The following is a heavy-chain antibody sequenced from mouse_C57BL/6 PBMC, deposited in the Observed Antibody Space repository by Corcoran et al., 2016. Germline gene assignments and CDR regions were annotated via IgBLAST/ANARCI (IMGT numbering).Heavy chain of an antibody. J-gene: IGHJ4*01. CDR1: GYSFTSYY. Sequence: QVQLQQSGPELVKPGASVKISCKASGYSFTSYYIHWVKQRPGQGLEWIGWINPGSGNTKYNEKFKGKATLTADTSSSTAYMQLSSLTSGDSAVYCSGYALDYWGQGTSVTVSS. CDR2: INPGSGNT. CDR3: GYALDY. V-gene: IGHV1-66*01.